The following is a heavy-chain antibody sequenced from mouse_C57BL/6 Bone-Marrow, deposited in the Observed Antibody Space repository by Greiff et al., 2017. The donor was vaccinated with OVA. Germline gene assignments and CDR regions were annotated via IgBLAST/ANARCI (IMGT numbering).Heavy chain of an antibody. CDR3: ARDERSQYPAMDY. J-gene: IGHJ4*01. Sequence: EVQLVESGGGLVKPGGSLKLSCAASGFTFSSYAMSWVRQTPEQRLEWVATISDGGSYTYYPDNVKGRVTFSRDNSTNNLYLQMSHLKSEDTAMYYCARDERSQYPAMDYWGQGTSVTVSA. D-gene: IGHD5-1-1*01. CDR1: GFTFSSYA. CDR2: ISDGGSYT. V-gene: IGHV5-4*01.